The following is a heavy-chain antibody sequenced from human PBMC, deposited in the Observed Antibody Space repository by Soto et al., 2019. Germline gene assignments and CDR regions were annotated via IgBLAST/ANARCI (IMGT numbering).Heavy chain of an antibody. CDR2: IDGPGDNT. J-gene: IGHJ3*02. Sequence: EVQLLESGGGLVQPGGSLTLSCAASGFTFSSYAMSWLRQAPGKGLEWVSAIDGPGDNTHYADSVKGRFTFSRDNSRNTLYLQIKGLRTEDTALYYCAKQVTGWFNDAFDIWGQGTLVTVSS. CDR1: GFTFSSYA. V-gene: IGHV3-23*01. CDR3: AKQVTGWFNDAFDI. D-gene: IGHD6-19*01.